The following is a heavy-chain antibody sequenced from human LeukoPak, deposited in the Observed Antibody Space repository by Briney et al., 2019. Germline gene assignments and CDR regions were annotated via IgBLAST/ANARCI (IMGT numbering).Heavy chain of an antibody. Sequence: GGSLRLSCAASGFTFSSYAMHWVRQAPGKGLEWVAVISYDGSNKYYADSVKGRFTISRDNSKNTLYLQMNSLRAEDTAVYYCAKCRPTTGYYYYGMDVWGQGTTVTVSS. D-gene: IGHD1-14*01. J-gene: IGHJ6*02. V-gene: IGHV3-30-3*02. CDR2: ISYDGSNK. CDR1: GFTFSSYA. CDR3: AKCRPTTGYYYYGMDV.